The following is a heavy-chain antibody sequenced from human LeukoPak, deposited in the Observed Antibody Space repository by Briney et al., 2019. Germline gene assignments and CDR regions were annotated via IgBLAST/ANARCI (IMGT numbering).Heavy chain of an antibody. D-gene: IGHD4-23*01. J-gene: IGHJ3*02. CDR2: IYHSGST. CDR1: GGSISSYY. CDR3: ARWGGSGVVTNDAFDI. V-gene: IGHV4-38-2*02. Sequence: SETLSLTCTVSGGSISSYYWGWIRQPPGKGLEWIGSIYHSGSTYYNPSLKSRVTISVDTSKNQFSLKLSSVTAADTAVYYCARWGGSGVVTNDAFDIWGQGTMVTVSS.